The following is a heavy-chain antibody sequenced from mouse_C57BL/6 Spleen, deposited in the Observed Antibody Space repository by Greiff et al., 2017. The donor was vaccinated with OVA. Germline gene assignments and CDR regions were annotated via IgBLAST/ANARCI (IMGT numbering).Heavy chain of an antibody. D-gene: IGHD1-1*01. CDR3: ARGITTVSGDY. J-gene: IGHJ2*01. V-gene: IGHV1-82*01. Sequence: QVQLQQSGPELVKPGASVKISCKASGYAFSSSWMNWVKQRPGKGLEWIGRIYPGDGDTNYNGKFKGKATLTADKSSSTAYMQLSSLTSEDSAVYFCARGITTVSGDYWGQGTTLTVSS. CDR1: GYAFSSSW. CDR2: IYPGDGDT.